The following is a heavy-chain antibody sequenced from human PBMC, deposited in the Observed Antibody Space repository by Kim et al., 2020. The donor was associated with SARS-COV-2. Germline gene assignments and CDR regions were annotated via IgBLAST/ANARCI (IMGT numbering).Heavy chain of an antibody. CDR2: GSP. V-gene: IGHV4-30-2*05. J-gene: IGHJ4*02. Sequence: GSPYSTPSLKSRVTVAVDTSKNQFSLKLSAVTAADTAVYYCARDHDGRFDYWGQGTLVTVSS. CDR3: ARDHDGRFDY. D-gene: IGHD1-1*01.